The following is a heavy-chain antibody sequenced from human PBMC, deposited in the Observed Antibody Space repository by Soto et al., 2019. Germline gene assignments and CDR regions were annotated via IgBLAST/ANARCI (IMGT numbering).Heavy chain of an antibody. Sequence: SETLSLTCTVSGGSIGGYYWSWIRQAPGKGLEWLGYIYYTGRTKYNPSLKTRVTMSADTTKNQVSLRLTSVTAADTAVYYCARVRERLQYFDWFYHFDSWGQGTLVTVSS. D-gene: IGHD3-9*01. CDR2: IYYTGRT. CDR3: ARVRERLQYFDWFYHFDS. CDR1: GGSIGGYY. V-gene: IGHV4-59*12. J-gene: IGHJ4*02.